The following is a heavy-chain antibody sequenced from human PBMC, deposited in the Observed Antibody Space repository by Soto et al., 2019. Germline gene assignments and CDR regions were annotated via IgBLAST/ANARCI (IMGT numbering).Heavy chain of an antibody. J-gene: IGHJ5*02. D-gene: IGHD2-15*01. CDR2: IIPIFGTA. Sequence: QVQLVQSGAEVKKPGSSVKVSCKASGGTFSSYAISWVRQAPGQGLEWMGGIIPIFGTANYAQKFQGRVTITADESTSTAYMERGRLGSEDTAVYYCARDWRRCFVSGWFDPWGQGTLVTVSS. V-gene: IGHV1-69*01. CDR3: ARDWRRCFVSGWFDP. CDR1: GGTFSSYA.